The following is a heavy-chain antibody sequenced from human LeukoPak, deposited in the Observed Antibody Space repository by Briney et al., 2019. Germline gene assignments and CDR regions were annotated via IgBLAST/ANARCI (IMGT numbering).Heavy chain of an antibody. CDR2: IIPIFGTA. CDR1: GGTFSSYA. D-gene: IGHD5-24*01. V-gene: IGHV1-69*05. CDR3: ARMRWLQSQVFYFDY. J-gene: IGHJ4*02. Sequence: ASVKVSFKASGGTFSSYAISWVRQAPGQGLEWMGGIIPIFGTANYAQKFQGRVTITTDESTSTAYMELSSLRSEDTAVYYCARMRWLQSQVFYFDYWGQGILVTVSS.